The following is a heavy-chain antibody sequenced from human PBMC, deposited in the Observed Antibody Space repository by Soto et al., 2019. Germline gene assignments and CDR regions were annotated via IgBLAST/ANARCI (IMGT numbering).Heavy chain of an antibody. J-gene: IGHJ4*02. CDR3: VRDSGAKLSSS. Sequence: GASVKVSCKASGGTFSSYRINWVRQAPGQGLEWVGGIVPIYRTADYAQEFQGRVTITADESARTAYMELRSLKSRDTAVYYCVRDSGAKLSSSWGQGTLVTVS. V-gene: IGHV1-69*13. D-gene: IGHD6-13*01. CDR1: GGTFSSYR. CDR2: IVPIYRTA.